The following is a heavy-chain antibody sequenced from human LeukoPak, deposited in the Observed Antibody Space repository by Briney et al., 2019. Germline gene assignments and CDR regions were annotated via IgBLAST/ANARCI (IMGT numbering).Heavy chain of an antibody. Sequence: ASVKVSCKASGGTFSSYAISWVRQAPGQGLEWMGGIIPIFGTANYAQKFQGRVTITADESTSTAYMELSSLRSEDTAVYYCARDLYSSSNWFDPWGQGTLVTVSS. CDR2: IIPIFGTA. V-gene: IGHV1-69*01. CDR1: GGTFSSYA. J-gene: IGHJ5*02. D-gene: IGHD6-6*01. CDR3: ARDLYSSSNWFDP.